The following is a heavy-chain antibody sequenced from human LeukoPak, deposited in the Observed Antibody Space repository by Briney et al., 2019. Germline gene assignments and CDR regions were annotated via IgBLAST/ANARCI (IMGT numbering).Heavy chain of an antibody. Sequence: GGSLRLSCSASGFTFSSYWMHWVRQAPGKGLVWVSGINSDGSSTSYADSVKGRFTISRDNSKSTLFLQLNTLTAEDTAIYYCAKDRSYGSGTLYPLFDFRGLGTLVTVSS. CDR2: INSDGSST. D-gene: IGHD3-10*01. V-gene: IGHV3-74*01. J-gene: IGHJ4*02. CDR3: AKDRSYGSGTLYPLFDF. CDR1: GFTFSSYW.